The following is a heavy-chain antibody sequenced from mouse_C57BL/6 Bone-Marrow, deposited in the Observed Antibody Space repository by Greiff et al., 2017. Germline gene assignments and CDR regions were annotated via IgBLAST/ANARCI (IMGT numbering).Heavy chain of an antibody. V-gene: IGHV1-85*01. CDR1: GYTFTSYD. J-gene: IGHJ1*03. D-gene: IGHD1-1*01. Sequence: QVQLQQSGPELVKPGASVKLSCKASGYTFTSYDINWVKQRPGQGLEWIGWIYPRDGSTKYNEKIKGKATLTVDTASSTAYMDLHSLTSEDSAVYFCARVEFDGSSGDWYFDVWGTGTTVTVSS. CDR3: ARVEFDGSSGDWYFDV. CDR2: IYPRDGST.